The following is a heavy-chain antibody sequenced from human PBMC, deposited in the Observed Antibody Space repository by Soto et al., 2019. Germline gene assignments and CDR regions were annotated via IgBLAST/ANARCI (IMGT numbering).Heavy chain of an antibody. J-gene: IGHJ4*02. CDR1: GYTFTSYG. Sequence: QVQLVQSGAEVKKPGASVKVSCKASGYTFTSYGISWVRQAPGQGLEWMGWISAYNGNTNYAQKLQGRVTMTPDTSTNPAYMELRNLRSDDTAVYYCARVIAAAADFDYWGQGTLVTVSS. V-gene: IGHV1-18*01. CDR2: ISAYNGNT. D-gene: IGHD6-13*01. CDR3: ARVIAAAADFDY.